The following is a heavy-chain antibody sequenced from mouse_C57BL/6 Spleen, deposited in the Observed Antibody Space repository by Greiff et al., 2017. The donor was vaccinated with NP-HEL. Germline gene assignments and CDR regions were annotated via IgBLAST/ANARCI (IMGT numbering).Heavy chain of an antibody. CDR2: IDPANGNT. D-gene: IGHD2-4*01. V-gene: IGHV14-3*01. CDR3: ARSHDYDWYFDV. CDR1: GFNIKNTY. J-gene: IGHJ1*03. Sequence: EVKLQESVAELVRPGASVKLSCTASGFNIKNTYMHWVKQRPEQGLEWIGRIDPANGNTKYAPKFQGKATITADTSSNTAYLQLRSLTSEDTAIYYCARSHDYDWYFDVWGTGTTVTVSS.